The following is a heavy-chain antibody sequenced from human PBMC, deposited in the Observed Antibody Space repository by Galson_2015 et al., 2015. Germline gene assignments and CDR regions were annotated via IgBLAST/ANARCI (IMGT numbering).Heavy chain of an antibody. CDR3: ARGKSIAAVIRFDP. CDR1: GFTFSSYG. CDR2: ISYDGSNK. V-gene: IGHV3-30*03. D-gene: IGHD6-13*01. Sequence: ALRLSCAASGFTFSSYGMHWVRQAPGKGLEWVAVISYDGSNKYYADSVKGRVTISRDNSKNTLYLQMNSLRAEDTAVYYCARGKSIAAVIRFDPWGQGTLVTVSS. J-gene: IGHJ5*02.